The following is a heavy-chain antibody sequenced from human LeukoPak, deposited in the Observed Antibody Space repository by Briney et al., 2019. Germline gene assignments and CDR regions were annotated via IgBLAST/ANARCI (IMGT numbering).Heavy chain of an antibody. J-gene: IGHJ6*02. CDR2: IGGMSASS. CDR3: AMRWLGDPDGMDL. V-gene: IGHV3-23*01. D-gene: IGHD3-10*01. CDR1: GFTFSNYA. Sequence: GGSLRLSCAASGFTFSNYAMSWVRQAPGKGLEWVSTIGGMSASSYYADAVEGRFTLARDNSKDTRYLQTNSLKDEDTAVYYCAMRWLGDPDGMDLWGQGTTVSVSS.